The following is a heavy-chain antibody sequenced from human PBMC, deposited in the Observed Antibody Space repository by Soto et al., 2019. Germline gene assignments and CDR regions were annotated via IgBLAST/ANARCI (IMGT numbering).Heavy chain of an antibody. CDR3: ARVAITIFGVVPDFDY. V-gene: IGHV1-18*01. Sequence: GASVKVSCKASCYTFTSYGISWVRQAPGQGLEWKGWISAYNGNTNYAQKLQGRVTMTTDTSTSTAYMELRSLRSDDTAVYYCARVAITIFGVVPDFDYWGQGTLVTVSS. CDR2: ISAYNGNT. CDR1: CYTFTSYG. J-gene: IGHJ4*02. D-gene: IGHD3-3*01.